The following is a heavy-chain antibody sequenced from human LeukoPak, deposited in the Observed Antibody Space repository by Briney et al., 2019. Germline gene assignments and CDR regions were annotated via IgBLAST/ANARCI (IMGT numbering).Heavy chain of an antibody. CDR1: GFTFSSYA. V-gene: IGHV3-23*01. CDR3: AVLVGYSYGTFDY. Sequence: PGGSLRLSCAASGFTFSSYAMSWVRQAPGKGLEWVSAISGSGGSTYYADSVKGRFTISRDNSKNTLYLQMNSLRAEDTAVYHCAVLVGYSYGTFDYWGQGTLSPSPQ. CDR2: ISGSGGST. J-gene: IGHJ4*02. D-gene: IGHD5-18*01.